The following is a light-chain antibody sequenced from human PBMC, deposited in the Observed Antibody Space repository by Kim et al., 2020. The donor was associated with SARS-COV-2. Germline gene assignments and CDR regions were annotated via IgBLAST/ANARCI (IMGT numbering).Light chain of an antibody. J-gene: IGLJ1*01. CDR3: QVWDSSSDHYV. CDR2: NDN. CDR1: KIGSKS. V-gene: IGLV3-21*04. Sequence: SYELTQPPSVSVAPGKTARITCGGNKIGSKSVHWYQQKPGQAPVLVIYNDNDRPSGIPERLSGSNSGNTATLTISRVEAGDEADYYCQVWDSSSDHYVFGTGTKLTVL.